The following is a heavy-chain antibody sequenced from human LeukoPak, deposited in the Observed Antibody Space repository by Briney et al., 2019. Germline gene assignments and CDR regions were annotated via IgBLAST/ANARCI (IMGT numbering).Heavy chain of an antibody. D-gene: IGHD5-18*01. CDR3: AKDQRGFSYGYSYLFDP. J-gene: IGHJ5*02. Sequence: GGSLRLSCAASAFTFSNYGMHWVRQAPGKGLAWVAFISYDGTYKFHADSVKGRLTISRDNSNNTLYLQMNGLRPDDTAVYYCAKDQRGFSYGYSYLFDPRGQGTLVTVSS. CDR1: AFTFSNYG. CDR2: ISYDGTYK. V-gene: IGHV3-30*18.